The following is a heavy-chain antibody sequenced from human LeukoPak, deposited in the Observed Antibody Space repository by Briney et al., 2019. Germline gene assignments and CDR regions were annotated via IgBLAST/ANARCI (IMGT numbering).Heavy chain of an antibody. V-gene: IGHV4-59*01. D-gene: IGHD3-3*01. CDR3: ARDHGFWSGPYYYMDV. J-gene: IGHJ6*03. CDR1: GGSISSYY. Sequence: SETLSLTCTVSGGSISSYYWSWIRQPPGKGLEWIGYIYYSGSTNHNPSLKSRVTISVDTSKNQFSLKLSSVTAADTAVYYCARDHGFWSGPYYYMDVWGKGTTVTVSS. CDR2: IYYSGST.